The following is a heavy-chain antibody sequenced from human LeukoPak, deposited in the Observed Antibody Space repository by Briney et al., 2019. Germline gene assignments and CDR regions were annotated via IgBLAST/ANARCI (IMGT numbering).Heavy chain of an antibody. CDR2: IKSKTDGETT. V-gene: IGHV3-15*01. J-gene: IGHJ4*02. D-gene: IGHD6-6*01. Sequence: SGGSLRLSCAGSGFTLSNAWMGWVRQAPGKGLEWIGRIKSKTDGETTDHAAPVKGRFTISRDDSKNTLYLQLNSLKSDDTAEYYCTTDRGITARPLFDFWGQGILVTVSS. CDR1: GFTLSNAW. CDR3: TTDRGITARPLFDF.